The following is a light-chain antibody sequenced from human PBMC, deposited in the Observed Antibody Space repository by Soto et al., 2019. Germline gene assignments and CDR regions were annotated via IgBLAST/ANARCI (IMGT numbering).Light chain of an antibody. CDR2: DAS. CDR3: QQRSNWPPIT. Sequence: EIVLTQSPATLSLSPGERATLSCRASQSVSSYLAWYQQKPGQAPRLLIYDASNRATGIPARFSGSGSGTDFTLTISSLGPEDFAVYYCQQRSNWPPITFGGGTKV. V-gene: IGKV3-11*01. J-gene: IGKJ4*01. CDR1: QSVSSY.